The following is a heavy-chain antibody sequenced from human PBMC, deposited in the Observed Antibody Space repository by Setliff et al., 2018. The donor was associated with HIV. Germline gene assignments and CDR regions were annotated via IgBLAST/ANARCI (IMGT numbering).Heavy chain of an antibody. CDR3: AGRSQNSSGSFYGSGTYYMD. V-gene: IGHV1-24*01. Sequence: ASVKVSCKVSGYTLIELSLSWVRQAPGKGLEWMGGFDPEDGERIYAQKFQDRVTMTEDTSADTAYMELSSLRFEDTAVYYCAGRSQNSSGSFYGSGTYYMDWGQGTLVTVSS. J-gene: IGHJ4*02. D-gene: IGHD3-10*01. CDR1: GYTLIELS. CDR2: FDPEDGER.